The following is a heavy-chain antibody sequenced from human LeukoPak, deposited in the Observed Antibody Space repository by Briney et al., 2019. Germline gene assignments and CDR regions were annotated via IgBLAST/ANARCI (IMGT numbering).Heavy chain of an antibody. CDR3: ARDSPGGSGSRHYNWFDP. Sequence: PSETLSLTCAVYGGSFSGYYWSWIRQPPGKGLEWIGEINHSGSTNYNPSLKSRVTISVDTSKNQFSLKLSSVTAADTAVYYCARDSPGGSGSRHYNWFDPWGQGTLVTVSS. CDR2: INHSGST. J-gene: IGHJ5*02. CDR1: GGSFSGYY. V-gene: IGHV4-34*01. D-gene: IGHD3-10*01.